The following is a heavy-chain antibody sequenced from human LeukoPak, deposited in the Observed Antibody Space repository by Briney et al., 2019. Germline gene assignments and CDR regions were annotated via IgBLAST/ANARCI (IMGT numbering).Heavy chain of an antibody. V-gene: IGHV3-23*01. D-gene: IGHD2-2*02. J-gene: IGHJ6*02. CDR1: GFIFNNYV. CDR3: VRGAYCSRTTCYINYYYYGMDV. Sequence: GGSLRLSCAASGFIFNNYVMSWVRQGPGKGLEWVSASGGGGGRTYYADSVKGRFTISRDNSKNTLFLQMGSLRAEDTAVYYCVRGAYCSRTTCYINYYYYGMDVWGQGTTVTVSS. CDR2: SGGGGGRT.